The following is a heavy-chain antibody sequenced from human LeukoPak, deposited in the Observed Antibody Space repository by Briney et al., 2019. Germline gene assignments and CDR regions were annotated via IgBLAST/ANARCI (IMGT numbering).Heavy chain of an antibody. CDR3: ARPRGNVEMATNPFDY. D-gene: IGHD5-24*01. V-gene: IGHV3-21*01. CDR1: GFTFSSYS. CDR2: ISGSSSYI. J-gene: IGHJ4*02. Sequence: GGSLRLSCAASGFTFSSYSLNWVRQAPGEGLEWVSSISGSSSYIYYADSVKGRFTISRDNAKKLMYLQMNSLRAEDTAVYYCARPRGNVEMATNPFDYWGQGTLVTVSS.